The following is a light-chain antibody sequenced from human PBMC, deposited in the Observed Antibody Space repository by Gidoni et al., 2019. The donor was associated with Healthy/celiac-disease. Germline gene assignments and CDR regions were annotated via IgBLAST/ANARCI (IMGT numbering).Light chain of an antibody. V-gene: IGKV1D-8*01. CDR3: QQYYSFPRT. CDR1: QGISSY. Sequence: VSWLTQSPSFFSASTGDRVTISCRVSQGISSYLAWYQQKPGKAPELLIYAASTLQSGVPSRFSGSGSGTDFTLTISCLQSEDFAAYYCQQYYSFPRTFGQGTKVEIK. J-gene: IGKJ1*01. CDR2: AAS.